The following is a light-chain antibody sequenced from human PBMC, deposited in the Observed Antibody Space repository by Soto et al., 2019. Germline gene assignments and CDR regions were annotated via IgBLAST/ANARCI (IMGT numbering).Light chain of an antibody. CDR3: MQATYWPWT. Sequence: DVVMTQSPLSLPVTLGQPASISCRSSQSLVHSDGNTYLNWFQQRPGQSPRRLIYMVSNRDSGVPDRFSGSGSGTDFTLKISRVEAEDVGVYYCMQATYWPWTFGQGTKVEIK. J-gene: IGKJ1*01. V-gene: IGKV2-30*02. CDR2: MVS. CDR1: QSLVHSDGNTY.